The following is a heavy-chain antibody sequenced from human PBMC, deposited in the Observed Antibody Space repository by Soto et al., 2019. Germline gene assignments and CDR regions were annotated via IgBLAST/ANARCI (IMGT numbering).Heavy chain of an antibody. J-gene: IGHJ6*03. V-gene: IGHV1-8*01. CDR1: GYTFTSYD. CDR2: MNPNSGNT. Sequence: QVQLVQSGAEVKKPGASVKVSCKASGYTFTSYDINWVRQATGQGLEWMGWMNPNSGNTGYAQKFQGRVTMTSNTSISTAYMELSILRSEDTAVYYCARCVEVTYANYYYMDVWGKGTTVTVSS. CDR3: ARCVEVTYANYYYMDV. D-gene: IGHD2-15*01.